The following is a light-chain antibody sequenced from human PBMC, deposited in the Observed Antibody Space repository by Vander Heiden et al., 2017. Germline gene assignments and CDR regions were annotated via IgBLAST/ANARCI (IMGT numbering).Light chain of an antibody. CDR2: GES. V-gene: IGKV3-20*01. Sequence: IVLTQSPGTLSLSPGERATLSCRASQSVSSSYLAWYQQKPGQAPRLLIYGESTRATGIPDRFSGSGSGTDFTLTISRLEPEDFAVYFCQQYGGSPYTFGQGTKLEIK. CDR3: QQYGGSPYT. CDR1: QSVSSSY. J-gene: IGKJ2*01.